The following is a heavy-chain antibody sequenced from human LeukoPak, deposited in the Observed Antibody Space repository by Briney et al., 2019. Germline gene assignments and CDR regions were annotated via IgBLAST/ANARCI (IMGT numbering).Heavy chain of an antibody. Sequence: GGSLRLSCAASGFTFSNAWMSWVHQAPGKGLEWVAFIRYDGSIKYYADSVKGRFTISRDNSKNTLYLQMNSLRAEDTAVYYCASPRFGESGGDYWGQGTLVTVSS. V-gene: IGHV3-30*02. CDR1: GFTFSNAW. D-gene: IGHD3-10*01. CDR2: IRYDGSIK. CDR3: ASPRFGESGGDY. J-gene: IGHJ4*02.